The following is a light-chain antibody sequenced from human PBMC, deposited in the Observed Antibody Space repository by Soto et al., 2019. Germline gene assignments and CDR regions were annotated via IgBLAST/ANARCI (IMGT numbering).Light chain of an antibody. V-gene: IGKV1-33*01. CDR2: GAS. Sequence: DIHMTQSPSSLSASIGDRVTITCQANEDIRKYLNWYQQKPGKAPKLLIYGASNLETGVPPRFSGNASETDVTFIISSLQHEDFASYYCQQYRDLPRTFGQGTMVEMK. CDR1: EDIRKY. CDR3: QQYRDLPRT. J-gene: IGKJ2*02.